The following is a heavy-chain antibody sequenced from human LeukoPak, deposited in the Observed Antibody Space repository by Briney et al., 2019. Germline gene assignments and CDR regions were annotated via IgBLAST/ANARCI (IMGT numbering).Heavy chain of an antibody. D-gene: IGHD3-10*01. J-gene: IGHJ4*02. CDR3: ARDWTSTPNGSGSLDY. CDR2: ILYDGSNK. Sequence: GGSLRLSCAASGFTFSSYAMHWVRQAPGKGLEWVAVILYDGSNKYYADSVKGRFTISRDNSKNTLYLQMNSLRAEDTAVYYCARDWTSTPNGSGSLDYWGQGTLVTVSS. V-gene: IGHV3-30-3*01. CDR1: GFTFSSYA.